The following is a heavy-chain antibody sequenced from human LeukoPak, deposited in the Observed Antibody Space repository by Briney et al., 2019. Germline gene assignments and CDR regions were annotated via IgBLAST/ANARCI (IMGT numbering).Heavy chain of an antibody. J-gene: IGHJ4*02. Sequence: GGSLRLSCAASGFTFSSYVMNWVRQAPGKGLEWVSGISDSGGGTYYADSVKGRFTISRDNSKNTLYLQMNSLRVEDTAVYYCAKLPGRAADYWGQGTLVTVSS. CDR2: ISDSGGGT. CDR3: AKLPGRAADY. V-gene: IGHV3-23*01. CDR1: GFTFSSYV.